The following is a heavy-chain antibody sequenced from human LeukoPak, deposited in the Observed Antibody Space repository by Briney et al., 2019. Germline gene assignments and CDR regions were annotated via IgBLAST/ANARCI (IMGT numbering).Heavy chain of an antibody. CDR2: IYGGGST. CDR1: GFTVSSNY. CDR3: ASWPGGWYGEDP. Sequence: GGSLRLSCEASGFTVSSNYMSWVRQAPGKGLEWVSVIYGGGSTYYADSVKGRFTISRDTSKNTLYLQMNSLRAEDTAVYYCASWPGGWYGEDPWGQGNLVTVSS. J-gene: IGHJ5*02. V-gene: IGHV3-53*01. D-gene: IGHD6-19*01.